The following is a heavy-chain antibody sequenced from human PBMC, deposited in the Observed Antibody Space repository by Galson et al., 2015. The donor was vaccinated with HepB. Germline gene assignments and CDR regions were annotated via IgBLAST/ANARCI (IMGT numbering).Heavy chain of an antibody. D-gene: IGHD1-26*01. CDR3: AREAFGGARELLGGYYFDY. J-gene: IGHJ4*02. CDR1: GDSVSSNSAA. Sequence: CAISGDSVSSNSAAWNWIRQSPSRGLEWLGRTYYRSKWYNDYAVSVKSRITINPDTSKNQFSLQLNSVTPEDTAVYYCAREAFGGARELLGGYYFDYWGQGTLVTVSS. CDR2: TYYRSKWYN. V-gene: IGHV6-1*01.